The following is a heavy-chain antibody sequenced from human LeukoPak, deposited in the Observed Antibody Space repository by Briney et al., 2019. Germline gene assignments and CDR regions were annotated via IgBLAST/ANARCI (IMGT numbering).Heavy chain of an antibody. D-gene: IGHD1-26*01. Sequence: GGSLRLSCAASGFTVSSNYMSWVRQAPGKGLEWVSVIYSGDSTYYAESVKGRFTISRDNSKNTLYLQMNSLRAEDTSVYYCARDGRSGSYSDFDYWGQGTLVTVSS. CDR2: IYSGDST. CDR3: ARDGRSGSYSDFDY. V-gene: IGHV3-66*02. J-gene: IGHJ4*02. CDR1: GFTVSSNY.